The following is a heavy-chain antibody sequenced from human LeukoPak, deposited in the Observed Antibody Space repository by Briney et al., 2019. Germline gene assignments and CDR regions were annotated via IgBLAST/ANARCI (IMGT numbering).Heavy chain of an antibody. CDR1: GSTFTSNN. CDR3: ASGYCSGGSCYSAEYFQH. D-gene: IGHD2-15*01. J-gene: IGHJ1*01. CDR2: INPSGCST. Sequence: GASVKVSCKASGSTFTSNNMHWGRQAPGQGLEWMGLINPSGCSTSYAQKFQGRVTMTRDTSTSTVYMELSSLRSEDTAVYYCASGYCSGGSCYSAEYFQHWGQGTLVTVSS. V-gene: IGHV1-46*01.